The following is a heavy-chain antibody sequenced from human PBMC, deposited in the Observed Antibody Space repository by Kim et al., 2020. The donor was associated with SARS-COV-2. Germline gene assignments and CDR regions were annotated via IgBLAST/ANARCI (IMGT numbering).Heavy chain of an antibody. CDR3: ARVVEAYGVGYFDY. CDR1: GFTFSSYS. J-gene: IGHJ4*02. Sequence: GGSLRLSCAASGFTFSSYSMNWVRQAPGKGLEWVSSISSSSSYIYYADSVKGRFTISRDNAKNSLYLQMNSLRAEDTAVYYCARVVEAYGVGYFDYWGQGTLVTVSS. D-gene: IGHD4-17*01. CDR2: ISSSSSYI. V-gene: IGHV3-21*01.